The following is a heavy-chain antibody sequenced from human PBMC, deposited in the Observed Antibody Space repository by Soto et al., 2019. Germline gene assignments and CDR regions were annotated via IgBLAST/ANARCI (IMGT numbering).Heavy chain of an antibody. Sequence: EVQLLESGGGLVQPGGSLRLSCAASGFTFSSYAMSWVRQAPGKGLEWVSAISGSGGRTYYADYVKGRFTISRDNSKNSMYLQMNSLRAEDTAVYYCAKPAVVAKSDYFDYWGQGTLVTVSS. J-gene: IGHJ4*02. CDR2: ISGSGGRT. D-gene: IGHD2-15*01. CDR3: AKPAVVAKSDYFDY. V-gene: IGHV3-23*01. CDR1: GFTFSSYA.